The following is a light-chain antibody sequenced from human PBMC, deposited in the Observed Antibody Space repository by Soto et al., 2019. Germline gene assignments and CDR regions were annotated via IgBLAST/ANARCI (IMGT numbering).Light chain of an antibody. CDR2: KAS. J-gene: IGKJ1*01. CDR1: QTISSW. CDR3: QHYNSYSVA. V-gene: IGKV1-5*03. Sequence: EILLTQSPSTLSGSVGDRVTITCRASQTISSWLAWYQQKPGKAPKLLIYKASTLKSGVPSRFSGSGSGTEITLTISSLQPDDFASYYCQHYNSYSVAFGQGTTVEIK.